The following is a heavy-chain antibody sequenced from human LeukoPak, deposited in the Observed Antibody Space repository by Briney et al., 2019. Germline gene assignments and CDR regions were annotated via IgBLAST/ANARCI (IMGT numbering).Heavy chain of an antibody. CDR3: AREYCTTANCYRLDS. D-gene: IGHD2-2*02. Sequence: PGGSLRLSCAASGFTFSHVAMHWVRQSPGKGPEWVAVISYDGKNANYADSVEGRFTVSRDNFKNTLYLQLNSLRAEDTAIYYCAREYCTTANCYRLDSWGQGTLVTVSS. CDR2: ISYDGKNA. CDR1: GFTFSHVA. V-gene: IGHV3-30*04. J-gene: IGHJ4*02.